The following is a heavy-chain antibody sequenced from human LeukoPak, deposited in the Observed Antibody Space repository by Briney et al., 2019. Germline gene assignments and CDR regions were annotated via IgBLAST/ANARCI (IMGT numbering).Heavy chain of an antibody. CDR1: GGSISSSYYY. Sequence: ETLSLTCTVSGGSISSSYYYWGWIRQPPGKGLEWVSTFTGGDGSAYYADSVKGRFTISRDNSKNTLYLQMDSLRAEDTALYYCAKEGFDYWGQGTLVTVSS. CDR3: AKEGFDY. V-gene: IGHV3-23*01. CDR2: FTGGDGSA. J-gene: IGHJ4*02.